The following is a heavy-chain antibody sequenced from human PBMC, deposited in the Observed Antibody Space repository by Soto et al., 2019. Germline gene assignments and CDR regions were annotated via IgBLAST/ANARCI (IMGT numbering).Heavy chain of an antibody. V-gene: IGHV1-3*01. CDR1: GYPVTSSA. J-gene: IGHJ6*02. Sequence: CKASGYPVTSSAMHGVRQAQEQRLEWMGWINAGNGNTKYSQKFQGRVTITRDTSASTAYMELSSLRSEDTAVYYCARDPYQLWFGELLREAYGMDVWGQGTTVTVSS. CDR3: ARDPYQLWFGELLREAYGMDV. CDR2: INAGNGNT. D-gene: IGHD3-10*01.